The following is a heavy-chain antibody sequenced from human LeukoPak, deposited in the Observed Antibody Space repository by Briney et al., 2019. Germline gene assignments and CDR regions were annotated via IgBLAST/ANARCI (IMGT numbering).Heavy chain of an antibody. J-gene: IGHJ4*02. CDR2: INPNSGGT. D-gene: IGHD3-10*01. CDR3: ARENYYGSGSSPGEFDY. Sequence: ASVKVSCKASGYTFTGYYMHWVRQAPGQGLEWMGWINPNSGGTNYAQKFQGRVTMTRDTSISTAYMELRSLRSDDTAVYYCARENYYGSGSSPGEFDYWGQGTLVTVSS. CDR1: GYTFTGYY. V-gene: IGHV1-2*02.